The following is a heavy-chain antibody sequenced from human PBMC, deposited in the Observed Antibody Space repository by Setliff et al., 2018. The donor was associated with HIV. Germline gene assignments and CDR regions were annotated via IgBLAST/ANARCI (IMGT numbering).Heavy chain of an antibody. D-gene: IGHD3-3*01. Sequence: ASVKVSCKASGYTFNNYAMNWVRQAPGQGLELMGWINTNTGNPTYAQGFTGRVVFSVDTSVSTAYLQISSLKAEDTAVYFCARDLKRPNSNFWGGYPIPFDSWGQGTLVTVSS. CDR3: ARDLKRPNSNFWGGYPIPFDS. CDR1: GYTFNNYA. CDR2: INTNTGNP. V-gene: IGHV7-4-1*02. J-gene: IGHJ4*02.